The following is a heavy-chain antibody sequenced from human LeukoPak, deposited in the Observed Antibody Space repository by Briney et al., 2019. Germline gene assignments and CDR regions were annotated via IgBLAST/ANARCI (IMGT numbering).Heavy chain of an antibody. CDR2: ISWDGGST. CDR1: GFTFDDYT. V-gene: IGHV3-43*01. CDR3: AKETNNYYYMDV. J-gene: IGHJ6*03. Sequence: HPGGSLRLPCAASGFTFDDYTMHWVRHAPGKGLEWVSLISWDGGSTYYADSVKGRFTISRDNSKNSLYLQMNSLRTEDTALYYCAKETNNYYYMDVWGKGTTVTVSS. D-gene: IGHD1-1*01.